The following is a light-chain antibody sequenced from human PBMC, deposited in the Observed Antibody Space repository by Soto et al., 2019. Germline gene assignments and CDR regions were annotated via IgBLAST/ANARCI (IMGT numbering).Light chain of an antibody. Sequence: DIQMTQSPSSLSASVGDRVIITCRTSQSISNYLNWYQHKPGKAPKVLISAASNLQSGVPSRFSGSGSGTVFTLTISSLQPEDFATYFCQQSYTLSPLTFGGGTTVDIK. V-gene: IGKV1-39*01. CDR2: AAS. J-gene: IGKJ4*01. CDR1: QSISNY. CDR3: QQSYTLSPLT.